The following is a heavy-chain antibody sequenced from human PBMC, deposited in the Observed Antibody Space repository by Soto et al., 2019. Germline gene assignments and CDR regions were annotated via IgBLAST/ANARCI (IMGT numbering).Heavy chain of an antibody. CDR2: ILVDGRT. Sequence: EVQMLESGGGLAQPGGSLRLSCAASGFTCSSYDMSWVRQAPGKGLEWVSTILVDGRTFYVDSVKGRFTISRDNSKNTVYLQMNSLTAGDTALYYCAKATVTGGGAFDICGQGTMVTVSS. V-gene: IGHV3-23*01. D-gene: IGHD2-8*02. CDR1: GFTCSSYD. J-gene: IGHJ3*02. CDR3: AKATVTGGGAFDI.